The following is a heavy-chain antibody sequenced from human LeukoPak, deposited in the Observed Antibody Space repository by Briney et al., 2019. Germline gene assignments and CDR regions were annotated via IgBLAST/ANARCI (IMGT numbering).Heavy chain of an antibody. CDR3: ARDRGWGEPLGY. CDR1: GFTFSSYW. V-gene: IGHV3-74*01. Sequence: GGSLRLSCAASGFTFSSYWMHWVRQAPGKGLVWVSRINSDGSSTSYADSVKGRFTISRDNAKNTLYLQMNSPRAEDTAVYYCARDRGWGEPLGYWGQGTLVTVSS. CDR2: INSDGSST. J-gene: IGHJ4*02. D-gene: IGHD1-26*01.